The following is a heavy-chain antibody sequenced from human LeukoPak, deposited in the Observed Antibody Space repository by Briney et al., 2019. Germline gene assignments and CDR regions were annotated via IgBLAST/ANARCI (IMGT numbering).Heavy chain of an antibody. V-gene: IGHV2-5*02. CDR1: GGSINNYYW. CDR3: AHTESRSGDAFDI. Sequence: TLSLTCTVSGGSINNYYWGWIRQPPGKALEWLALIYWDDDKRYSPSLKSRLTITKDTSKNQVVLTMTNMDPVDTATYYCAHTESRSGDAFDIWGQGTMVTVSS. D-gene: IGHD3-10*01. J-gene: IGHJ3*02. CDR2: IYWDDDK.